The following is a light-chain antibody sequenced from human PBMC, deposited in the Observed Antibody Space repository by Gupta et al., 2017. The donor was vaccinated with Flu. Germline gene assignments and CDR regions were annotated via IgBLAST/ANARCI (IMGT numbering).Light chain of an antibody. V-gene: IGLV7-43*01. Sequence: QTVVTQEPSLPVSPGGTVTLTRASSTGAVTSGSYATWFQQKPGQPPRPLIYGTNNRHSWTPARFSGSLLGGKAALTLSGVQPEDGAEYFCLLYYGGPWVFGGGTKLTVL. J-gene: IGLJ3*02. CDR3: LLYYGGPWV. CDR2: GTN. CDR1: TGAVTSGSY.